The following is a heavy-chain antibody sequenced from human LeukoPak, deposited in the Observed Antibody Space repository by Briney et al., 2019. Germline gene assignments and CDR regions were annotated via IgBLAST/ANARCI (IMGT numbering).Heavy chain of an antibody. CDR2: IYYSGST. V-gene: IGHV4-30-4*08. J-gene: IGHJ4*02. CDR3: ARGVFWSGYRNFDY. CDR1: GGSISSGDYY. D-gene: IGHD3-3*01. Sequence: SETLSLTCTVSGGSISSGDYYWSWIRQPPGKGLEWIGYIYYSGSTYYNPSLKSRVTISVDTSKNQFSLKLSSVTAADTAVYYCARGVFWSGYRNFDYWGQGNLVTVSS.